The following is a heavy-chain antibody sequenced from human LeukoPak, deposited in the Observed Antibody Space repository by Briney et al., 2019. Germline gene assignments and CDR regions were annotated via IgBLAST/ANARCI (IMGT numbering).Heavy chain of an antibody. CDR2: IYYSGST. J-gene: IGHJ2*01. CDR3: SASPGGSRRYFDL. V-gene: IGHV4-39*01. CDR1: GGSISSSSYY. Sequence: PSETLSLTCTVSGGSISSSSYYWGWIRQPPGKGMEWIGSIYYSGSTSYNPSLKSRVTISVDTSKNQFSLKLSSVTAADTAVYYCSASPGGSRRYFDLWGRGTLVTVSS. D-gene: IGHD2-2*01.